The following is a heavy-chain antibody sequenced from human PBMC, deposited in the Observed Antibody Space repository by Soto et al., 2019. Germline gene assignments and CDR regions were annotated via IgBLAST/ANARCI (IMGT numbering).Heavy chain of an antibody. CDR2: INPDSGAP. D-gene: IGHD2-8*02. Sequence: HEHLVQSGAEVKRPGASLKVSCKASGYSFTGYYIHWVRQAPGQGLEWMGWINPDSGAPNYAQKLQGRLTLSRHTSISTASMDLTSLTSDDTAVYYCARGDYVTGGYPFPYVDYWGQGTLVIVSS. J-gene: IGHJ4*02. CDR3: ARGDYVTGGYPFPYVDY. V-gene: IGHV1-2*02. CDR1: GYSFTGYY.